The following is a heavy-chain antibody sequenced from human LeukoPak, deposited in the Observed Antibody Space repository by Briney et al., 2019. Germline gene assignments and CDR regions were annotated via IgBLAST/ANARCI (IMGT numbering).Heavy chain of an antibody. D-gene: IGHD6-6*01. CDR2: IYHSGST. CDR1: GYSISSGYY. Sequence: SETLSLTCTVSGYSISSGYYWGWIRQPPGKGLEWIGSIYHSGSTHYSPSLKSRVTISVDRSKNQFSLKLSSVTAADTAVYYCARGDIAAFNFDYWGQGTLVTVSS. CDR3: ARGDIAAFNFDY. V-gene: IGHV4-38-2*02. J-gene: IGHJ4*02.